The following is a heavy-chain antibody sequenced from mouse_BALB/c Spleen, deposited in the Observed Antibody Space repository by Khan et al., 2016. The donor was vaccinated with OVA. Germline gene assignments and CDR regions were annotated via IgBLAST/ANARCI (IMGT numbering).Heavy chain of an antibody. CDR2: INPHIGET. Sequence: EVQLQQSGPELVKPGASVKISCKASGYSFTGYFMNWVMQSHGKRLEWIGRINPHIGETFYNQKFKDKATLTVDESSSTAHMELRSLASEDSAVDYCARNNGSDFDYWGQGTTLTVSS. V-gene: IGHV1-20*02. J-gene: IGHJ2*01. CDR1: GYSFTGYF. CDR3: ARNNGSDFDY. D-gene: IGHD1-1*01.